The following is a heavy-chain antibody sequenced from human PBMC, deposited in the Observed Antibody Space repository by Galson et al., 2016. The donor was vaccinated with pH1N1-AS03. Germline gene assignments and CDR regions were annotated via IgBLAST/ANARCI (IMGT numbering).Heavy chain of an antibody. D-gene: IGHD3-3*01. J-gene: IGHJ4*02. Sequence: ETLSLTCSVSGGSINSYYWNWIRQPPGKGLEWIGYIYQTGSTKYNPSLKSRVTISVDTSKNQFSLKLISVTAADTAVDYFARGAFTYYDFSTGYFPFDLWGQGTLVTVSS. CDR2: IYQTGST. CDR1: GGSINSYY. V-gene: IGHV4-59*01. CDR3: ARGAFTYYDFSTGYFPFDL.